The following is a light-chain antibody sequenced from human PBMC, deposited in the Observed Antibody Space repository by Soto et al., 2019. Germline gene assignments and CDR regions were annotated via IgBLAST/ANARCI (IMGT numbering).Light chain of an antibody. CDR2: WAS. V-gene: IGKV4-1*01. Sequence: DIVMTQSPDSLAVSLGEXATINCKSSQSVLYSSNNKNYLAWYQQKPGQPPKLLIYWASTRESGVPDRFSGSGSGTDFTLTISSLQAEDVAVYYCQQYYSTPPWTFGQGTKV. CDR3: QQYYSTPPWT. CDR1: QSVLYSSNNKNY. J-gene: IGKJ1*01.